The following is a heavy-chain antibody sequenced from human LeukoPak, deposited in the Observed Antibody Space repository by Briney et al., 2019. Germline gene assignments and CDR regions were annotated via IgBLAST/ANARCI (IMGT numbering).Heavy chain of an antibody. CDR2: IYPGDSDT. CDR3: ARQRLLWFGELSTYYYYYMDV. V-gene: IGHV5-51*01. J-gene: IGHJ6*03. CDR1: GYSFTSYW. Sequence: GESLKISCKGSGYSFTSYWIGWVRQMPGKGQEWMGIIYPGDSDTRYSPSFQGQVTISADKSISTAYLQWSSLKASDTAMYYCARQRLLWFGELSTYYYYYMDVWGKGTTVTVSS. D-gene: IGHD3-10*01.